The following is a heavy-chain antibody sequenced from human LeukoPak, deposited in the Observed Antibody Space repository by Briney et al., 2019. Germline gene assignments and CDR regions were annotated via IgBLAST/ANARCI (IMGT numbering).Heavy chain of an antibody. Sequence: GASVKVSCKASGYTFTGYYIHWVRQAPGQGLEWMGWINPNSGGTNYAQKFQGRVTMTRDTSISTTHMELNRLRSDDTAVYYCARGDVVGTTAFFPFDIWGQGTMVTVSP. V-gene: IGHV1-2*02. J-gene: IGHJ3*02. CDR3: ARGDVVGTTAFFPFDI. CDR1: GYTFTGYY. D-gene: IGHD1-26*01. CDR2: INPNSGGT.